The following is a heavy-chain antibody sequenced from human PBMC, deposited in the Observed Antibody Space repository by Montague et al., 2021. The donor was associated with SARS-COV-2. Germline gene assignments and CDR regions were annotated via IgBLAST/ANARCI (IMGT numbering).Heavy chain of an antibody. CDR3: ARANGYYFDY. CDR2: INHSGST. Sequence: SETRSLTCTVSGGSISSGGYYWSWIRQPPGKGLEWIGEINHSGSTNYNPSLKSRVTISVDTSKNQFSLKLSSVTAADTAVYYCARANGYYFDYWGQGTLVTVSS. V-gene: IGHV4-39*07. J-gene: IGHJ4*02. CDR1: GGSISSGGYY. D-gene: IGHD2-8*01.